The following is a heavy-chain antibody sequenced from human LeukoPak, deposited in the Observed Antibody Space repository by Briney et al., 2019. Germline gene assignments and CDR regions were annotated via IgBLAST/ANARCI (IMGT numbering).Heavy chain of an antibody. CDR2: IKQDGSEK. Sequence: PGGSLRLSCAASGFTFSSYWMSWVRQAPGKGLEWVANIKQDGSEKYYVDSVKGRFTISRDNAKDSLYLQMNSLRAEYTAVYYCSRGYYDFDYWGQGTLVTVSS. CDR3: SRGYYDFDY. J-gene: IGHJ4*02. D-gene: IGHD2/OR15-2a*01. V-gene: IGHV3-7*01. CDR1: GFTFSSYW.